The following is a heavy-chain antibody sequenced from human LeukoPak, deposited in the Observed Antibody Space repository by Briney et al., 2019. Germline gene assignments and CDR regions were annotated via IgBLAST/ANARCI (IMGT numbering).Heavy chain of an antibody. J-gene: IGHJ4*02. CDR1: GGSFSGYY. Sequence: SETLSLTCAVYGGSFSGYYWSWIRQPPGKGLEWIGEINHSGSTNYNPSLKSRVTISVDTSKNQFSLKLSSVTAADTAVYYCARGVYCSGGSCYLPFAYWGQGTLVTVS. CDR3: ARGVYCSGGSCYLPFAY. CDR2: INHSGST. V-gene: IGHV4-34*01. D-gene: IGHD2-15*01.